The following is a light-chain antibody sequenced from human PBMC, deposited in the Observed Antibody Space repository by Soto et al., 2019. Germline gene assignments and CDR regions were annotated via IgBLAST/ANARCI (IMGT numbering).Light chain of an antibody. J-gene: IGKJ1*01. Sequence: EIVLMQSPGTLSLSPGERATLSCRASQSVSSTYLAWYQQQPGQAPRLLIYGASNRATGIPDRFSGSGSGTDFTLTISRLEPEDFAVYYCQPYGSSSWTFGQGTKGDIK. CDR3: QPYGSSSWT. CDR2: GAS. CDR1: QSVSSTY. V-gene: IGKV3-20*01.